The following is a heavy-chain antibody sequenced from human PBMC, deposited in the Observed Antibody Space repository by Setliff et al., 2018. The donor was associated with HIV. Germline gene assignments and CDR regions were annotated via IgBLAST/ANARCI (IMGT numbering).Heavy chain of an antibody. Sequence: ASVKVSCKTSGYSFTTYGISWVRQAPGHGLEWMGWISPYNGHTKSAQTFQGRVTMTMDTSTNSAYMELRSLRSDDTAVYFCARLGSGWSDSYYYAMDVWGQGTTVTVSS. D-gene: IGHD6-19*01. CDR1: GYSFTTYG. CDR2: ISPYNGHT. V-gene: IGHV1-18*01. J-gene: IGHJ6*02. CDR3: ARLGSGWSDSYYYAMDV.